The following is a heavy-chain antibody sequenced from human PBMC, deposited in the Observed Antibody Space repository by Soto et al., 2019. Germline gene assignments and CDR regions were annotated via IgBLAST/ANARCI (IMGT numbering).Heavy chain of an antibody. Sequence: GSLRLSCAASGFTFSSYSMNWVRQAPGKGLEWVSSISSSNSYIYYSDSVKGRFTISRDNAKNSLYLQMNSLRAEDTAVYYCAILVNVLLWVGDTWAFDIWGQGTMVTVSS. J-gene: IGHJ3*02. CDR1: GFTFSSYS. V-gene: IGHV3-21*01. D-gene: IGHD3-10*01. CDR2: ISSSNSYI. CDR3: AILVNVLLWVGDTWAFDI.